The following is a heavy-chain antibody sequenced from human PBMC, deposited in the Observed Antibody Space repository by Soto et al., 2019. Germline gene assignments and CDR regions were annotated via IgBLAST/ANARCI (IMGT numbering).Heavy chain of an antibody. V-gene: IGHV3-30*18. D-gene: IGHD3-10*01. CDR1: GFTFSSYG. CDR2: ISYDGSNK. Sequence: PGGSLRLSCAASGFTFSSYGMHWVRQAPGKGLEWVAVISYDGSNKYYADSVKGRFTISRDNSKNTLYLQMNSLRAEDTAVYYCAKASNMVRGVPISHYYGMDVWGQGTRSPSP. CDR3: AKASNMVRGVPISHYYGMDV. J-gene: IGHJ6*02.